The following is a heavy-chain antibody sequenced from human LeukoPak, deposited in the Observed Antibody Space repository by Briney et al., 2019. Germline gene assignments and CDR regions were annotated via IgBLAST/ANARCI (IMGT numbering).Heavy chain of an antibody. CDR2: IRSKANSYAT. D-gene: IGHD3-10*01. Sequence: GGSLRLSCAASGFTFSGSAIHWVRQASGKGLEWVGRIRSKANSYATAYAASVKGRFTISRDDSKNTAYLQMNSLKTEDTAVYHCTSWVDSGKYYRGDDYWGQGTLVTVSS. J-gene: IGHJ4*02. V-gene: IGHV3-73*01. CDR1: GFTFSGSA. CDR3: TSWVDSGKYYRGDDY.